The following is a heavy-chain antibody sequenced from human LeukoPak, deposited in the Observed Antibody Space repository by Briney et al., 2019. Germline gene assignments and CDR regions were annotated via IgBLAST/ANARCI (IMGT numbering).Heavy chain of an antibody. CDR2: INHSGDT. CDR3: ARVPKIASRPCDQ. CDR1: GASFSDYY. Sequence: SETLSLTCAVYGASFSDYYWTWIRQSPGKGPEWIGEINHSGDTNYNPSLKSRVTIIVDTPKKQFSLKLCTVTAADTAVYYCARVPKIASRPCDQWGQGTLVTVSS. V-gene: IGHV4-34*01. J-gene: IGHJ4*02. D-gene: IGHD6-6*01.